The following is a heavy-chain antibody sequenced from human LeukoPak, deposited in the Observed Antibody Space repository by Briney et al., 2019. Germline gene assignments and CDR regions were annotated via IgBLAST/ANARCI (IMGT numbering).Heavy chain of an antibody. Sequence: TLSLTCTVSGGSISSGDYYWSWIRQPPGKGLEWIGYIYYSGSTYYNPSLKSRVTISVDTSKNQFSLKLSSVTAADTAVYYCARRNSNYVAYYFDYWGQGTLVTVSS. CDR3: ARRNSNYVAYYFDY. CDR2: IYYSGST. CDR1: GGSISSGDYY. V-gene: IGHV4-30-4*01. D-gene: IGHD4-11*01. J-gene: IGHJ4*02.